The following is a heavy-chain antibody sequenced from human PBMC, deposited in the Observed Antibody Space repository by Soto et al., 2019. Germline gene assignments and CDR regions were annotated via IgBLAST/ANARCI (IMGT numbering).Heavy chain of an antibody. V-gene: IGHV1-46*03. D-gene: IGHD3-3*01. J-gene: IGHJ6*01. Sequence: QVQLCRLVAGVMKPGPLMPFSGKPSGDPFSRHNVPWVRQAPGQGLGWMGRIDPGNGDTTYSQEFQGRVTMTRDTSTNTVYMVLSSLKFDDTAVYYCATRVKGDFDVWGQGTTVVVS. CDR1: GDPFSRHN. CDR3: ATRVKGDFDV. CDR2: IDPGNGDT.